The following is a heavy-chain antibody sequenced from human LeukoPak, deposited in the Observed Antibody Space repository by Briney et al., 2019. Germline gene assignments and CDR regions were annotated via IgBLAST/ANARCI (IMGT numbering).Heavy chain of an antibody. CDR1: GFTFSSNA. CDR2: ISYDGSNK. J-gene: IGHJ4*02. CDR3: ATGGKFDFWSGYHIDN. V-gene: IGHV3-30*04. Sequence: GRSLRLSCEVSGFTFSSNATHWVRQAPGKRLEWVAVISYDGSNKNFADSVKGRFTVSRDNSKHTLYLHMNSLRSDDTAMYYCATGGKFDFWSGYHIDNWGQGTLVTVSS. D-gene: IGHD3-3*01.